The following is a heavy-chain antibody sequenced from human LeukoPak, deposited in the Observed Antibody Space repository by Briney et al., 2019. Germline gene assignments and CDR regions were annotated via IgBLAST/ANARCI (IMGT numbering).Heavy chain of an antibody. J-gene: IGHJ4*02. CDR2: IYYSGST. V-gene: IGHV4-39*01. CDR3: ARHIRYPQYSSGWVFDY. Sequence: SETLSLTCTVSGGSISSSSYYWGWIRQPPGKGMEWIGSIYYSGSTYYNPSLKSRVTISVDTSKNQFSLKLSSVTAADTAVYYCARHIRYPQYSSGWVFDYWGQGTLVTVSS. CDR1: GGSISSSSYY. D-gene: IGHD6-19*01.